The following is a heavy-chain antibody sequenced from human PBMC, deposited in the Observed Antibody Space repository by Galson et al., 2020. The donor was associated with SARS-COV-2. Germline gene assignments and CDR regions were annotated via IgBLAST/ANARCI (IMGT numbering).Heavy chain of an antibody. CDR1: GGSISSGSYY. Sequence: SETLSLTCTVSGGSISSGSYYWSWIRQPAGKGLEWIGRIYTSGSTNYNPSLKSRVTISVDTSKNQFSLKLSSVTAADTAVYYCARGIRYYGSGGNWFDPWGQGTLVTVSS. CDR2: IYTSGST. V-gene: IGHV4-61*02. D-gene: IGHD3-10*01. J-gene: IGHJ5*02. CDR3: ARGIRYYGSGGNWFDP.